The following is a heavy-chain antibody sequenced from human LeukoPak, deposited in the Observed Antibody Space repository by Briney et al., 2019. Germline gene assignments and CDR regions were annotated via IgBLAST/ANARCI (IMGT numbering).Heavy chain of an antibody. CDR2: IYYSGST. CDR3: ASSDTVTDANWFDP. V-gene: IGHV4-59*01. D-gene: IGHD4-11*01. Sequence: KSSETLSLTCTVSGGSISSYYWSWIRQPPGKGLEWIGYIYYSGSTNYNPSLKSRVTISVDTSKNQFSLKLSSVTAADTAVYYCASSDTVTDANWFDPWGQGPLVTVSS. CDR1: GGSISSYY. J-gene: IGHJ5*02.